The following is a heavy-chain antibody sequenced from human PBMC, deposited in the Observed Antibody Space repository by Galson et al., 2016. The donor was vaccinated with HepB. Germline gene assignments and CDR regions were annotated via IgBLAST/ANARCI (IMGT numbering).Heavy chain of an antibody. CDR3: VRDFVGARDY. CDR2: TNEDGSTT. J-gene: IGHJ4*02. D-gene: IGHD1-26*01. CDR1: GFTVSSYW. V-gene: IGHV3-74*01. Sequence: SLRLSCAASGFTVSSYWMHWVRQAPGKGLVWVSRTNEDGSTTTYADSVKGRFTISRDNAKNTLHLQMNSLRAEDTAVYYCVRDFVGARDYWGQGTLVTVSS.